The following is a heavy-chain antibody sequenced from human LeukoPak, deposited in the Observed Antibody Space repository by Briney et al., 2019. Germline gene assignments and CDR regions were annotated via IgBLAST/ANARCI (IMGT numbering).Heavy chain of an antibody. CDR3: ASGTAMVGDAFDI. CDR1: GYTFTSYG. Sequence: ASVKVSCKASGYTFTSYGISWVRQAPGQGLEWMGWISAYYGNTNYAQKFQGRVTMTTDTSTSTAYMELRSLRSDDTAVYYCASGTAMVGDAFDIWGQGTMVTVSS. V-gene: IGHV1-18*01. D-gene: IGHD5-18*01. J-gene: IGHJ3*02. CDR2: ISAYYGNT.